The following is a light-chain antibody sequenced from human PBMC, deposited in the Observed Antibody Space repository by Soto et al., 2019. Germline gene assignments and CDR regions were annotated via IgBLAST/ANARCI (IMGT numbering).Light chain of an antibody. CDR2: GAS. CDR3: QPYNNWPLT. J-gene: IGKJ4*01. CDR1: ETVAGSY. V-gene: IGKV3-20*01. Sequence: EIVLTQSPGTLSLSPGERATLSCRASETVAGSYLAWYQQKPGQAPRLLIHGASTRATGIADRFSGSGSGTDFTLTISRLEPEDFAVYYCQPYNNWPLTFGGGTKVDIK.